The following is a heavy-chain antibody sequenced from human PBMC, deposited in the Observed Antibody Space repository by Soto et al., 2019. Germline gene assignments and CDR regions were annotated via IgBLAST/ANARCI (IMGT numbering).Heavy chain of an antibody. CDR1: GYSFTSYW. CDR3: AXPLIAARPNYYYYGMDV. J-gene: IGHJ6*02. V-gene: IGHV5-51*01. D-gene: IGHD6-6*01. CDR2: IYPGDSDT. Sequence: GESLKISCKGSGYSFTSYWIGWVRQMPGKGLEWMGIIYPGDSDTRYSPSFQGQVTISADKSISTAYLQWSSLKASDTAMYYCAXPLIAARPNYYYYGMDVWGQGTTVTVSS.